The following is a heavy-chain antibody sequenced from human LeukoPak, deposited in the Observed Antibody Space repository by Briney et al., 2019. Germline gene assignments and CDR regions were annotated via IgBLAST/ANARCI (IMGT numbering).Heavy chain of an antibody. Sequence: GASLRLSCAASGFTFSSYAMSWVRQAPGKGLEWVSAISGSGGSTYYADSVKGRFTISRDNSKNTLYLQMSSLRAEDTAVYYCAKDLEHSSGWYVPSPFDHWGQGTLVTVSS. D-gene: IGHD6-19*01. CDR2: ISGSGGST. V-gene: IGHV3-23*01. CDR1: GFTFSSYA. J-gene: IGHJ4*02. CDR3: AKDLEHSSGWYVPSPFDH.